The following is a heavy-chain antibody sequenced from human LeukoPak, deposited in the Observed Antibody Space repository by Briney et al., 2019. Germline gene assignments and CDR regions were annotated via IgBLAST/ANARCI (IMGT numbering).Heavy chain of an antibody. CDR3: ARDLGSKLGPPWYYYYGMDV. V-gene: IGHV3-30-3*01. Sequence: GRSLRLSCAASGFTFSSYAMHWVRQAPGKGLEWVAVISYDGSNKYYADSVKGRFTISRDNSKNTLYLQMNSLRAEDTAVYYCARDLGSKLGPPWYYYYGMDVWGQGTRSPSP. J-gene: IGHJ6*02. CDR1: GFTFSSYA. D-gene: IGHD7-27*01. CDR2: ISYDGSNK.